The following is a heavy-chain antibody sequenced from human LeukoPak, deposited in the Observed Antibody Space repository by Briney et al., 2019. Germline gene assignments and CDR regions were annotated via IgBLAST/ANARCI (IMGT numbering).Heavy chain of an antibody. CDR3: ARDQTYPNNWFDP. Sequence: ASVKVSCKASGGTFSSYAISWVRQAPEQGLEWMGGIIPIFGTANYAQKFQGRVTITTDESTSTAYMELSSLRSEDTAVYYCARDQTYPNNWFDPWGQGTLVTVSS. J-gene: IGHJ5*02. CDR2: IIPIFGTA. V-gene: IGHV1-69*05. CDR1: GGTFSSYA.